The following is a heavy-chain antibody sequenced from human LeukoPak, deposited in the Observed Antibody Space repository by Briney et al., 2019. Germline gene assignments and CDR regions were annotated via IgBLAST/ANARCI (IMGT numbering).Heavy chain of an antibody. D-gene: IGHD6-19*01. CDR1: GFTFSSYS. CDR3: ARDQEYSSGWYRPSFWDY. Sequence: GGSLRLSCAASGFTFSSYSMNWVRQAPGKGLEWVSSISSSSSYIYYADSVKGRFTISRDNAKNSLYLQMNSLRAEDTAVYYCARDQEYSSGWYRPSFWDYWGQGTLVTVSS. CDR2: ISSSSSYI. J-gene: IGHJ4*02. V-gene: IGHV3-21*01.